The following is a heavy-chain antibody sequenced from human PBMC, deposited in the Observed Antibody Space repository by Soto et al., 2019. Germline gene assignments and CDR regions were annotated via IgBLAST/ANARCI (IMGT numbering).Heavy chain of an antibody. CDR2: IYWDDDK. CDR3: AHRLKRVGTDAFDI. V-gene: IGHV2-5*05. CDR1: GFSLSTSGVG. J-gene: IGHJ3*02. D-gene: IGHD1-1*01. Sequence: SSPTLVKPTQTLTLTCTFSGFSLSTSGVGVGWIRQPPGKALEWLALIYWDDDKRYGPSLKSRLTITKDTSKNQVVLTMTNMDPVDTATYYCAHRLKRVGTDAFDIWGQGTMVTVSS.